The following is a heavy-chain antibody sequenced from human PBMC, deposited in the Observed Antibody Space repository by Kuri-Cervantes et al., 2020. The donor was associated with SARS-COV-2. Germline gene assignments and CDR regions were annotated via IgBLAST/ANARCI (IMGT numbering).Heavy chain of an antibody. J-gene: IGHJ4*02. CDR3: TTLIDY. CDR1: GFTFSSYA. Sequence: GESLKISCAASGFTFSSYAMHWVRQASGKGLEWVGRVRGKANNYATAYAASVKGRFTISRDDSKNTAYLQMNSLKTEDTAVYYCTTLIDYWGQGALVTVSS. CDR2: VRGKANNYAT. V-gene: IGHV3-73*01.